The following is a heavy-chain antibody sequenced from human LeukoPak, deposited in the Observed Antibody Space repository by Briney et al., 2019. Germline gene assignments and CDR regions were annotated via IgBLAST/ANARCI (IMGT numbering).Heavy chain of an antibody. D-gene: IGHD3-3*01. V-gene: IGHV4-61*02. CDR1: GGSISTGSYY. CDR2: IYTSGST. J-gene: IGHJ4*02. CDR3: ARGITIFGVATTSYFDY. Sequence: SETLSLTCTVSGGSISTGSYYCSWIRQPAGKGLEWIGRIYTSGSTNYNPSLKSRVTISVDTSKNQFSLKLSSVTAADTAVYYCARGITIFGVATTSYFDYWGQGTLVTVSS.